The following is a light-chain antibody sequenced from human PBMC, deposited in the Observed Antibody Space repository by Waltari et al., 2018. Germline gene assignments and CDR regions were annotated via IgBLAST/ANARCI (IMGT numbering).Light chain of an antibody. J-gene: IGKJ1*01. V-gene: IGKV1-17*03. CDR2: GAS. Sequence: DIQMTQSPSAMSASVVDRVTITCRASEYIDKYLAWFQQKPGTVPKRLIYGASTLQSGVPSRFTGSRSGTEFNLTISSLQPEDFATYYCLQHNTYPCTFGQGTKVELK. CDR3: LQHNTYPCT. CDR1: EYIDKY.